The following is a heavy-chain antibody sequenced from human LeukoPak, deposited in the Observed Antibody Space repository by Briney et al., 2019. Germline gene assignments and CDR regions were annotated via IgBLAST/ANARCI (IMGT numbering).Heavy chain of an antibody. Sequence: ASVKASCKVSGYTLTELSMHWVRQAPGKGLEWMGGFDPEDGETIYAQKFQGRVTMTEDTSTDTAYMELSSLRSEDTAVYYCATIVSSGYAYFDYWGQGTLVTVSS. CDR1: GYTLTELS. CDR2: FDPEDGET. V-gene: IGHV1-24*01. D-gene: IGHD3-22*01. J-gene: IGHJ4*02. CDR3: ATIVSSGYAYFDY.